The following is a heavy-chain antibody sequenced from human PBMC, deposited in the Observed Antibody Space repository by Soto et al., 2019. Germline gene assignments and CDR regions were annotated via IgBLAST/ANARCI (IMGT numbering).Heavy chain of an antibody. Sequence: SETLSLTCTFSGSSISNYYWSWILQPAGKGLECLGRIYASGTTTYNPSLRSRVTMSVDTSKNQFSLNLNSVTAADTAVYYCARESRSELGTVEYWGQGTLVTVSS. D-gene: IGHD1-1*01. J-gene: IGHJ4*02. CDR2: IYASGTT. CDR3: ARESRSELGTVEY. CDR1: GSSISNYY. V-gene: IGHV4-4*07.